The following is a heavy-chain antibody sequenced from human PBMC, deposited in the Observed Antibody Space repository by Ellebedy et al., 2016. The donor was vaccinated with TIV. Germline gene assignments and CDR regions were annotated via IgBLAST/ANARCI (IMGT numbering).Heavy chain of an antibody. CDR3: ARGGGAAAKEGY. CDR2: IKEDGSEK. D-gene: IGHD6-13*01. CDR1: GFTFSSFW. J-gene: IGHJ4*02. V-gene: IGHV3-7*01. Sequence: GESLKISCAASGFTFSSFWMDWVRQAPGKGLEWVAHIKEDGSEKNYVDSVKGRFTISRDNAKNSLYLQMNSLRAEDTAVYYCARGGGAAAKEGYWGQGTLVTVSS.